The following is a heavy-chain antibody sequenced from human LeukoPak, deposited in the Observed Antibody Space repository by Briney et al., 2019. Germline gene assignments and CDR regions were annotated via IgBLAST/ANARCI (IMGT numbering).Heavy chain of an antibody. V-gene: IGHV4-39*07. CDR1: GGSISSRTYY. CDR2: MYYSGST. D-gene: IGHD4-23*01. Sequence: SETLSLTCTVSGGSISSRTYYWGWIRQAPGKGLEWIGSMYYSGSTYYNPSLKSRVAISVDTSENQFSLKLSSVTAADTAVYYCARDRDGGNSGLYAFDIWGQGTMVTVSS. J-gene: IGHJ3*02. CDR3: ARDRDGGNSGLYAFDI.